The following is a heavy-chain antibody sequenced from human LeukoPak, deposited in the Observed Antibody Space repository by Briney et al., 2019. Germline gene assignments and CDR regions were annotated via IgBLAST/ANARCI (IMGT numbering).Heavy chain of an antibody. V-gene: IGHV4-34*01. CDR1: GGSFSGYY. CDR3: ARGGIAADVVDY. D-gene: IGHD6-25*01. CDR2: INHSGST. J-gene: IGHJ4*02. Sequence: SETLSLTCAVYGGSFSGYYWSWIRQPPGKGLEWIGEINHSGSTNYNPSLKSRVTISVDTSKNQFSLELSSVTAADTAVYYCARGGIAADVVDYWGQGTLVTVSS.